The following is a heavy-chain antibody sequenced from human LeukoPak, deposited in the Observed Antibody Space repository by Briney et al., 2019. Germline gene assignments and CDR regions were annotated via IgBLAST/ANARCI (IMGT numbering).Heavy chain of an antibody. CDR3: ARDWDSSGYQLYYYYYYMDV. V-gene: IGHV1-18*04. CDR2: ISAYNGNT. J-gene: IGHJ6*03. D-gene: IGHD3-22*01. Sequence: ASVKVSCKASGYIITGYYMHWVRQAPGQGLEWMGWISAYNGNTNYAQKLQGRVTMTTDTSTSTAYMELRSLRSDDTAVYYCARDWDSSGYQLYYYYYYMDVWGKGTTVTVSS. CDR1: GYIITGYY.